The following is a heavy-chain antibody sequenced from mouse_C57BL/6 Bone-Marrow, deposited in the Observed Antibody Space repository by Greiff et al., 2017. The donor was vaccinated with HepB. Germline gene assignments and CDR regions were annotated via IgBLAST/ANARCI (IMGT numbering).Heavy chain of an antibody. Sequence: QVQLKQSGPELVKPGASVKISCKASGYAFSSSWMNWVKQRPGKGLEWIGRIYPGDGDTNYNGKFKGKATLTADKSSSTAYMQLSSLTSEDSAVYFCARERYYGSSYRNYFDYWGQGTTLTVSS. J-gene: IGHJ2*01. CDR2: IYPGDGDT. V-gene: IGHV1-82*01. CDR3: ARERYYGSSYRNYFDY. D-gene: IGHD1-1*01. CDR1: GYAFSSSW.